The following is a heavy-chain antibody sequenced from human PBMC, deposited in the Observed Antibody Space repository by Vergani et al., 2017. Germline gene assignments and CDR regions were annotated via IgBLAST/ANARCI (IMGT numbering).Heavy chain of an antibody. V-gene: IGHV3-21*01. CDR3: ARDAYYDSSGYYSYYFDY. D-gene: IGHD3-22*01. CDR2: ISSSSSYI. J-gene: IGHJ4*02. CDR1: GFTFSSYS. Sequence: EVQLVESGGGLVKPGGSLRLSCAASGFTFSSYSMNWVRQAPGKGLEWVSSISSSSSYIYYADAVKGRFTISRYNAKNSLYLQMNSLRAEDTAMYYCARDAYYDSSGYYSYYFDYWGQGTLVTVSS.